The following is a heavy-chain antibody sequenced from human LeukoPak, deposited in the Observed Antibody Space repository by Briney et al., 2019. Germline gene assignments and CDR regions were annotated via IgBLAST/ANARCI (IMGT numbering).Heavy chain of an antibody. D-gene: IGHD4-23*01. J-gene: IGHJ5*02. CDR1: GYTFTTYD. V-gene: IGHV1-8*01. CDR2: MNPNSGNT. CDR3: ARGPNKSDGGNSGSAWFDP. Sequence: VASVKVSCKASGYTFTTYDINWVRQATGQGLEWMGWMNPNSGNTGYAQKFQGRATMTRNTSISTAYMELRSLRSEDTAVYYCARGPNKSDGGNSGSAWFDPWGQGTLVTVSS.